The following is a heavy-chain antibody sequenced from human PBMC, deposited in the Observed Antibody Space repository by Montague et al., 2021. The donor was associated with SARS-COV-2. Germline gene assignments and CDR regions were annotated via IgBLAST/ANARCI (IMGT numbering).Heavy chain of an antibody. CDR2: VDNSDGT. J-gene: IGHJ4*02. CDR3: TTGAGSYGWRYYFDY. CDR1: GDSIRTNY. D-gene: IGHD5-18*01. V-gene: IGHV4-59*01. Sequence: SETLSLTCSVSGDSIRTNYWSWIRQPPGKGLELIGYVDNSDGTNYSPSLRSRVTISIDTSKKQFSLRLNSVTAADTAVYYCTTGAGSYGWRYYFDYWGQGTLVTVSS.